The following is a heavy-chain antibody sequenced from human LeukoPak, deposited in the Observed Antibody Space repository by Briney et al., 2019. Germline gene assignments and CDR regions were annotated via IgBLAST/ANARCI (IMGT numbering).Heavy chain of an antibody. CDR3: ARDPRTTGKSNYGMDV. CDR1: GFTFSTYT. Sequence: AGGPLRLSCAASGFTFSTYTMSWVRQALGKGLEWVSAINTGGGTSSADSVKGRFTISRDNSESTLYLQMSSLRVEDTAVYYCARDPRTTGKSNYGMDVWGQGTTVTVSS. V-gene: IGHV3-23*01. J-gene: IGHJ6*02. CDR2: INTGGGT. D-gene: IGHD4-17*01.